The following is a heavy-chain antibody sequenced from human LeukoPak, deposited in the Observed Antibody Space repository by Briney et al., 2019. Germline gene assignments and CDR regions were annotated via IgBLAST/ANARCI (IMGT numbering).Heavy chain of an antibody. CDR2: IYHSGST. CDR3: ASSPSDYSFDY. V-gene: IGHV4-30-2*01. J-gene: IGHJ4*02. CDR1: GGSISSGGYY. D-gene: IGHD4-11*01. Sequence: SQTLSLTCTVSGGSISSGGYYWSWIRQPPGKGLEWIGYIYHSGSTYYNPSLKSRVTISVDRSKNQFSLKLSSVTAADTAVYYCASSPSDYSFDYWGQGTLVTVSS.